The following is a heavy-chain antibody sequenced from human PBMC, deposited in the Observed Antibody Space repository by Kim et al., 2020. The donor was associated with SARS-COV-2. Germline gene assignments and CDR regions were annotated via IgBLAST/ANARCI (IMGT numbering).Heavy chain of an antibody. CDR3: ARDSASYYYGMDV. Sequence: GGSLRLSCAVSGFTFSSYGMHWVLQAPGKGLEWVAVIWYDGSNKYYADSVKGRFTTSRDNSKNTLYLQMNSLRAEDTAVYYCARDSASYYYGMDVWGQGTTVTVSS. CDR2: IWYDGSNK. CDR1: GFTFSSYG. J-gene: IGHJ6*02. V-gene: IGHV3-33*01.